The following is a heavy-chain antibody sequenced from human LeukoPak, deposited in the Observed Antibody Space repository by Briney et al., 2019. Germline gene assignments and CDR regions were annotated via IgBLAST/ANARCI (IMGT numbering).Heavy chain of an antibody. J-gene: IGHJ4*02. CDR2: IRSKTNSYAT. CDR1: GFTFSGSA. Sequence: GGSLRLSCAASGFTFSGSAMHWVRQASGKGLEWVGRIRSKTNSYATAYAASVKGRFTISRDDSKNTADLQMNSLKTEDTAVYYCARGRRWGNSYGPNDYWGQGTLVTVSS. CDR3: ARGRRWGNSYGPNDY. V-gene: IGHV3-73*01. D-gene: IGHD5-18*01.